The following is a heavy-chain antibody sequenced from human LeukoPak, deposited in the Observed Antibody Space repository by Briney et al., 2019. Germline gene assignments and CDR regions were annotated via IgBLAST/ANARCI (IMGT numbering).Heavy chain of an antibody. J-gene: IGHJ6*02. Sequence: ASVKVSCKASGYTFTGYYMHWVRQAPGQGLEWMGWINPNSGGTNYAQKFQGRVTMTRDTSISTAYMELSRLRSDDTAVYYCARMHSSGYYLGLGMDVWGQGITVTVSS. CDR3: ARMHSSGYYLGLGMDV. V-gene: IGHV1-2*02. CDR1: GYTFTGYY. CDR2: INPNSGGT. D-gene: IGHD3-22*01.